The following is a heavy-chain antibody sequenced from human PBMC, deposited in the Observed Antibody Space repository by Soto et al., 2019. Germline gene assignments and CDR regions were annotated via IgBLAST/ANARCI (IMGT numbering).Heavy chain of an antibody. Sequence: QVQLQESGPGLVKPSQTLSLTCTVSGGSISSGDYYWSWIRQPPGKGLEWIGYIYYSGSTYYNPSLKSRVTIXXDXSXXQFSLKLSSVTAADTAVYYCARDSGSYYTPYGMDVWGQGTTVTVSS. CDR3: ARDSGSYYTPYGMDV. V-gene: IGHV4-30-4*01. CDR1: GGSISSGDYY. D-gene: IGHD3-10*01. J-gene: IGHJ6*02. CDR2: IYYSGST.